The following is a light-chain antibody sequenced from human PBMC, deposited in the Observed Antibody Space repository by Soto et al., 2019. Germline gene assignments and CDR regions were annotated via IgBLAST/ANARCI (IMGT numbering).Light chain of an antibody. J-gene: IGKJ5*01. Sequence: IRLSQSPSALSASVGDGVTITCRASQSIDSSFAWYQEKPGKAPKLLIYAASSLQSGVPSRFSGSGSGTDFTLTISSLQPEDFATYYCQQLHDYPITFGQGTRLEIK. V-gene: IGKV1-9*01. CDR1: QSIDSS. CDR2: AAS. CDR3: QQLHDYPIT.